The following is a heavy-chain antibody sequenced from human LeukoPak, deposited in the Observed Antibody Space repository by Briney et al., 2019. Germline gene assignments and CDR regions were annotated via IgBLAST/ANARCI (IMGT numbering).Heavy chain of an antibody. D-gene: IGHD5-24*01. V-gene: IGHV4-59*12. CDR3: ARTRDGYNYYFDY. CDR2: IYYSGST. J-gene: IGHJ4*02. CDR1: GGSISSYY. Sequence: SETLSPTCTVSGGSISSYYWSWIRQPPGKGLEWIGYIYYSGSTYYNPSLKSRVTISVDTSKNQFSLKLSSVTAADTAVYYCARTRDGYNYYFDYWGQGTLVTVSS.